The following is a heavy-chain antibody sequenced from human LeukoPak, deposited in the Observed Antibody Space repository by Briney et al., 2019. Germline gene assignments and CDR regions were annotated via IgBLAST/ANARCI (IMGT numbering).Heavy chain of an antibody. V-gene: IGHV4-39*01. J-gene: IGHJ2*01. D-gene: IGHD3-16*01. Sequence: SETLSLTCTVSGGSISSSSYYWGWIRQPPGTGLEWIGSIYYSGSTYYNPSLKSRVTISVDTSKNQFSLKLSSVTAADTAVYYCARQNRDDYVWGSYARGWYFDLWGRGTLVTVSS. CDR2: IYYSGST. CDR1: GGSISSSSYY. CDR3: ARQNRDDYVWGSYARGWYFDL.